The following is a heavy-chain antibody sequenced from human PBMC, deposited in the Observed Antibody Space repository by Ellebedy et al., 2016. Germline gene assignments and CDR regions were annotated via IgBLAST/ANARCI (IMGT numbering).Heavy chain of an antibody. CDR3: ATGETSPDAFDI. D-gene: IGHD1-1*01. J-gene: IGHJ3*02. Sequence: ASVKVSCKASGGTFSSYAISWVRQAPGQGLEWMGRIIPILGIANYAQKFQGRVTITADKSTSTAYMELSSLRSEDTAMYYCATGETSPDAFDIWGQGTMVTVSS. V-gene: IGHV1-69*04. CDR2: IIPILGIA. CDR1: GGTFSSYA.